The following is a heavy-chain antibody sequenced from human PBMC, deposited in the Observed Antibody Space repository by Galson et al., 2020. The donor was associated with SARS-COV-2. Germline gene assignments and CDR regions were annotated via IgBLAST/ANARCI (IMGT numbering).Heavy chain of an antibody. D-gene: IGHD5-18*01. CDR2: IYGGGST. J-gene: IGHJ4*02. Sequence: GESLKISCAASGFTFRTYAMSWVRQAPGKGLEWVSVIYGGGSTKYASSLMGRFTISRDDSKNTLYLQMNNLRGEDTAVYYCAKDNTSPMGYSYGPLSFDSWGQGALVTVSS. CDR3: AKDNTSPMGYSYGPLSFDS. V-gene: IGHV3-23*03. CDR1: GFTFRTYA.